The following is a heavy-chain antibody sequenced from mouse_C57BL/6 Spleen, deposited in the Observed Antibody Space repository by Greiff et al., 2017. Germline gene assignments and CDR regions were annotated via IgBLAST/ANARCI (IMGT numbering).Heavy chain of an antibody. V-gene: IGHV1-63*01. CDR2: LYPGGGYT. CDR3: ASGYDYDGGGFAY. Sequence: QVQLQQSGAELVRPGTSVKMSCKASGYTFTNYWIGWAKQRPGHGLEWIGDLYPGGGYTNYNEKFKGKATLTADTSSSTAYMQFSSLTSEDSAIYYCASGYDYDGGGFAYWGQGTLVTVSA. J-gene: IGHJ3*01. CDR1: GYTFTNYW. D-gene: IGHD2-4*01.